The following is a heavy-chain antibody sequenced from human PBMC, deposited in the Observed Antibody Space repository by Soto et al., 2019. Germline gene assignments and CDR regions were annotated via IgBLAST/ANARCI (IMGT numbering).Heavy chain of an antibody. J-gene: IGHJ4*01. Sequence: EVQLLESGGGLVQPGGSLRLSCAASGFTFTTYAMSWVRQAPGKGLEWVSRITGSVGGTYYADSVKGRFTISRDNSKNTLYLQMNSLRAEDTALYYCAKGCLTVSGTSCSWGHGAQVTVSS. V-gene: IGHV3-23*01. CDR2: ITGSVGGT. CDR1: GFTFTTYA. D-gene: IGHD6-19*01. CDR3: AKGCLTVSGTSCS.